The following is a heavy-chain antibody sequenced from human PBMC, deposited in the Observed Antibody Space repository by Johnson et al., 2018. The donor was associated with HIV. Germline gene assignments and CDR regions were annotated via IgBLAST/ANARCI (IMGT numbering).Heavy chain of an antibody. CDR3: ARVGLTGAQTGDAFDI. CDR1: GFTFDDYG. J-gene: IGHJ3*02. CDR2: IYSGGST. D-gene: IGHD7-27*01. Sequence: VQLVESGGGVVRPGGSLRLSCAASGFTFDDYGMSWVRQAPGKGLEWVSVIYSGGSTFNAHSVKGRFTISRDNSKNTLYLQMNSLRAEDTAVYYCARVGLTGAQTGDAFDIWGQGTMVTVSS. V-gene: IGHV3-66*01.